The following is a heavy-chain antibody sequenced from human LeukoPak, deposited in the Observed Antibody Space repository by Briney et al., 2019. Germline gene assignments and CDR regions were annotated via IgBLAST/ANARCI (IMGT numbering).Heavy chain of an antibody. J-gene: IGHJ4*02. CDR2: IYPGDSDT. Sequence: GESLKISCKGSGYSFTNYWIGWVRQMPGKGLEWMGIIYPGDSDTRYSPSFHGQVTISADKSISTAYLQWSSLRASDTAMYYCARHGVAGDYYFDYWGQGTLVTVSS. D-gene: IGHD6-19*01. V-gene: IGHV5-51*01. CDR1: GYSFTNYW. CDR3: ARHGVAGDYYFDY.